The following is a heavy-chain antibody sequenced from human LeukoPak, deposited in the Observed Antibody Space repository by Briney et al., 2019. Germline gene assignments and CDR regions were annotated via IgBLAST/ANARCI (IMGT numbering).Heavy chain of an antibody. Sequence: ASVTVSCKASGYTFTGYYMHWVRQAPGQGLEWMGWINPNSGGTNYAQKFQGWVTMTRDTSISTAYMELSRLRSDDTAVYYCARLGYLGELAFDIWGQGTMVTVSS. CDR3: ARLGYLGELAFDI. V-gene: IGHV1-2*04. CDR1: GYTFTGYY. D-gene: IGHD3-16*01. CDR2: INPNSGGT. J-gene: IGHJ3*02.